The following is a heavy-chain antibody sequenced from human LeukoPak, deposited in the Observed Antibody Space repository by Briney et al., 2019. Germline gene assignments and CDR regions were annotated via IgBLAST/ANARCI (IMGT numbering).Heavy chain of an antibody. Sequence: VASVKVSCMASGYTFTGYYMNWVRQAPGQGLEWMGWINPNSGGTNYAQKFQGRVTLTRDTSISTAYMDLSSLRSDDTAFYYGARARRSGYYYFDYWGQGTLVTVSS. J-gene: IGHJ4*02. V-gene: IGHV1-2*02. CDR2: INPNSGGT. CDR1: GYTFTGYY. D-gene: IGHD3-3*01. CDR3: ARARRSGYYYFDY.